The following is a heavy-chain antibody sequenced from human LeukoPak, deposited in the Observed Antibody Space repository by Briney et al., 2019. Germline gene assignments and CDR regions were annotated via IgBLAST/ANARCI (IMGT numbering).Heavy chain of an antibody. CDR1: GGSIRSSNW. V-gene: IGHV4-4*02. CDR2: IYHSGST. D-gene: IGHD1-7*01. Sequence: SETLSLTCAVSGGSIRSSNWWRWVRQPPGKGLEWIGEIYHSGSTNYYPSLKSRVTMSVDKSKNQFSLKLSFVAAADTAVDYCARETTALDYWGQGTLVTVSS. J-gene: IGHJ4*02. CDR3: ARETTALDY.